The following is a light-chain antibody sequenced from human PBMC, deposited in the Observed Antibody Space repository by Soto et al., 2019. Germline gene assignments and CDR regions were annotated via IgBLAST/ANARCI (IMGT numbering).Light chain of an antibody. Sequence: QSVLTQPPSASGSPGPSVTISCTGTSSDVGGYKYVSWYQQHPGKVPKLMIYEVSKRPSGVPDRFSGSKSGNTASLTVSGLQAEDEADYYCSSYAGSNTDYVFGTGTKLTVL. CDR2: EVS. J-gene: IGLJ1*01. V-gene: IGLV2-8*01. CDR3: SSYAGSNTDYV. CDR1: SSDVGGYKY.